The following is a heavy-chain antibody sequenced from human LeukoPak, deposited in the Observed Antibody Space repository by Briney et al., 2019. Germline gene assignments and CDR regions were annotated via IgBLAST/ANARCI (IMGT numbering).Heavy chain of an antibody. CDR1: GYTFTNYA. D-gene: IGHD3-16*01. CDR2: INAENGQT. J-gene: IGHJ4*02. CDR3: ARDSANWAF. Sequence: ASVTVSCKASGYTFTNYAFTWVRQAPGQGLEWMGWINAENGQTNYGKEVQGRVTMTTDTSTNTVFMELRNLRSEDTAMYYCARDSANWAFWGQGTLVIVSA. V-gene: IGHV1-18*01.